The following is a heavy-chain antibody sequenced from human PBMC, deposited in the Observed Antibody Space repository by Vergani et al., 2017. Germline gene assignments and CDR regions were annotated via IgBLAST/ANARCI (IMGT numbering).Heavy chain of an antibody. CDR3: ARDAWEYSSSPLDGFYYYYMDV. V-gene: IGHV4-31*03. CDR2: IYYSGST. Sequence: QVQLQESGPGLVQPSQTLSLTCTVSGGSISSGGYYWSWIRQPPGKGLEWIGYIYYSGSTYYNPSLKSRVTISVDTSKNQFSLKLSSVTAADTAVYYCARDAWEYSSSPLDGFYYYYMDVWGKGTTVTVSS. CDR1: GGSISSGGYY. J-gene: IGHJ6*03. D-gene: IGHD6-6*01.